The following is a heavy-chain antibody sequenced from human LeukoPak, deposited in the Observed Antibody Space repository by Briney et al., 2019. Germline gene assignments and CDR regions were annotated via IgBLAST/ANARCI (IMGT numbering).Heavy chain of an antibody. Sequence: ASVKVSCKASGYTFTGYYMHWVRQAPGQELEWMGWINPNSGGTNYAQKFQGRVTMTRDTSISTAYMELSRLRSDDTAVYYCAREGRLIAARPGVDYWGQGTLVTVSS. CDR1: GYTFTGYY. D-gene: IGHD6-6*01. CDR3: AREGRLIAARPGVDY. J-gene: IGHJ4*02. CDR2: INPNSGGT. V-gene: IGHV1-2*02.